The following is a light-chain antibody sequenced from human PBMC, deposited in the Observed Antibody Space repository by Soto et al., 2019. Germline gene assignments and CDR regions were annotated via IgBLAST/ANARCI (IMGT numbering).Light chain of an antibody. CDR1: QSVRRY. CDR3: QQRSNWPPLT. V-gene: IGKV3-11*01. CDR2: DAL. J-gene: IGKJ4*01. Sequence: EIVLTQSPATLSLSPGERATPFCRASQSVRRYLAWYQQKPGQAPRLLIYDALNRATGIPARFSGSGSGTDFTLTISNLEPEDFAVYYCQQRSNWPPLTFGGGTKVEIK.